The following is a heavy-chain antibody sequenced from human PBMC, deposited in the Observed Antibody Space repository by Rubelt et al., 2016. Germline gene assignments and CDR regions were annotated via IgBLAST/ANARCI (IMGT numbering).Heavy chain of an antibody. D-gene: IGHD2-2*01. CDR3: ATGIVVVPAHVPSRDY. J-gene: IGHJ4*02. CDR2: FDPEDGET. Sequence: QVQLVQSGAEVKKPGASVKVSCKVSGYTLTELSMHWVRQAPGKGLEWMGGFDPEDGETIYAQKFQGRVTMTADTSTDTAYMELSRLRSEDTAVYYCATGIVVVPAHVPSRDYWGQGTLVTVSS. V-gene: IGHV1-24*01. CDR1: GYTLTELS.